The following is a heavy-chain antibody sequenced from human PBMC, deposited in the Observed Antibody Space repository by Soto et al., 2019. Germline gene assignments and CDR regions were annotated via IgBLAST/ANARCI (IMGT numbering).Heavy chain of an antibody. CDR2: IWYDGRKE. D-gene: IGHD5-12*01. Sequence: SLRLSCAASGFTFSTYGMHWVRQAPGKGLEWVALIWYDGRKEDYADSVKGRFTISRDNSKNTLYLQMNSLRAEDTAVYYCARDRWIVSTITSFDYWGQEPRSPSPQ. V-gene: IGHV3-33*01. J-gene: IGHJ4*01. CDR3: ARDRWIVSTITSFDY. CDR1: GFTFSTYG.